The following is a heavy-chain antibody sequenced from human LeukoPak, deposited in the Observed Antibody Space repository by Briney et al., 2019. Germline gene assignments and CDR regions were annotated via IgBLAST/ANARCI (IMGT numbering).Heavy chain of an antibody. D-gene: IGHD3-10*01. CDR1: GFTFSSYA. CDR2: ISSNGGST. Sequence: GGSLRLSCAASGFTFSSYAMHWVRQAPGKGLEYVSAISSNGGSTYYANSVKGRFTISRDNSKNTLYLQMGSLRAEDMAVYYCAGGYGSGYFDYWGQGTLVTVSS. J-gene: IGHJ4*02. CDR3: AGGYGSGYFDY. V-gene: IGHV3-64*01.